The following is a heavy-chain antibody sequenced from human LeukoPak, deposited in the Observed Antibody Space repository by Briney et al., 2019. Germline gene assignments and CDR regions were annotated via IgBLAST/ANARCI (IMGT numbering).Heavy chain of an antibody. Sequence: GGSLRLSCAASGFTFSSYVMHWVRQAPGKGLEWVAIISYDGSNEYYADSVKGRFTISRDNSKNTLYLQMNSLRAADTAVYYCAKDQGLLWFGERFDPWGQGTLVTVSS. CDR2: ISYDGSNE. D-gene: IGHD3-10*01. CDR3: AKDQGLLWFGERFDP. CDR1: GFTFSSYV. V-gene: IGHV3-30*04. J-gene: IGHJ5*02.